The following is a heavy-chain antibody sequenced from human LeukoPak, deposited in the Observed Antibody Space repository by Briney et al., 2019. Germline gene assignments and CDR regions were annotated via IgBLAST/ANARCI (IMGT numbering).Heavy chain of an antibody. D-gene: IGHD1-26*01. CDR3: ARGRYSGSYPYWYFDL. CDR2: IYYSGST. Sequence: SETLSLTCTVSGGSISSYYWSWIRQPPGKGLEWIGYIYYSGSTNYNPSLKSRVTISVDTSKNQFSLKLSSVTAADTAVYYCARGRYSGSYPYWYFDLWGRGTLVTVSS. CDR1: GGSISSYY. V-gene: IGHV4-59*01. J-gene: IGHJ2*01.